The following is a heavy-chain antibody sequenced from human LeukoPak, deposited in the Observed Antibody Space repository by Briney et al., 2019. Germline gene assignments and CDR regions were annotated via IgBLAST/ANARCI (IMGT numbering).Heavy chain of an antibody. J-gene: IGHJ3*02. D-gene: IGHD2/OR15-2a*01. CDR3: ARTEYCNTTTCKYASI. CDR2: INSDGSTT. CDR1: GFTFSSNW. V-gene: IGHV3-74*01. Sequence: GGSLRLSCVGTGFTFSSNWMHWVRQAPGKGLVWVSHINSDGSTTNYADSVKGRITISRDNAKNTLYLQMNSLRVEDTAVYYCARTEYCNTTTCKYASIWGQGTMVTVSS.